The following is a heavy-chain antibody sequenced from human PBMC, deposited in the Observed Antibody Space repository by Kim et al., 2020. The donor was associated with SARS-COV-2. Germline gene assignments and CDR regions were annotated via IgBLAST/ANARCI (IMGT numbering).Heavy chain of an antibody. CDR3: AKDLPTLLWFGVFDG. D-gene: IGHD3-10*01. V-gene: IGHV3-23*01. Sequence: DSGKGRFTISRDNSKNTLYLQMNSLRAEDTAVYYCAKDLPTLLWFGVFDGWGQGTLVTVSS. J-gene: IGHJ4*02.